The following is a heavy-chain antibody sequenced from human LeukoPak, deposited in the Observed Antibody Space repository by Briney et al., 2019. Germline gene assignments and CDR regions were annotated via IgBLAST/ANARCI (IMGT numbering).Heavy chain of an antibody. Sequence: ASVKVSCKASGGTFSSYAISWVRQATGQGLEWMGWMNPNSGNTGYAQKFQGRVTITRNTSISTAYMELSSLRSEDTAVYYCARLRGSYWNDAFDIWGQGTMVTVSS. CDR3: ARLRGSYWNDAFDI. CDR2: MNPNSGNT. V-gene: IGHV1-8*03. D-gene: IGHD1-26*01. CDR1: GGTFSSYA. J-gene: IGHJ3*02.